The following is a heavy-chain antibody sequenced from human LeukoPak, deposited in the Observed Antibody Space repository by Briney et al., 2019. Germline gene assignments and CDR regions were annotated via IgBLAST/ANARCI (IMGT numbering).Heavy chain of an antibody. D-gene: IGHD3-10*01. V-gene: IGHV3-48*03. J-gene: IGHJ4*02. CDR1: GFTFSSYE. Sequence: GGSLRLSCAASGFTFSSYEMNWVRQAPGKGLEWVSYISSSGSNIYYADSVKGRFTISRDNAKNSLYLQVNSLRAEDTAVYYCARDIYGSGPPVGDAIDYWGQGTLVTVSS. CDR3: ARDIYGSGPPVGDAIDY. CDR2: ISSSGSNI.